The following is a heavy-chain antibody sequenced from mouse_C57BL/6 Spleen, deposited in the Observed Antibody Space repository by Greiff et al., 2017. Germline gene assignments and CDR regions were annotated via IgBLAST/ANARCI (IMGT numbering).Heavy chain of an antibody. V-gene: IGHV1-52*01. J-gene: IGHJ4*01. CDR2: IDPSDSET. CDR1: GYTFTSYW. CDR3: ARVYYDYDGYAMDY. Sequence: QVQLQQPGAELVRPGSSVKLSCKASGYTFTSYWMHWVKQRPIQGLEWIGNIDPSDSETHYNQKFKDKATLTVDKYSSTAYMQLSSLTSEDSAVYYCARVYYDYDGYAMDYWGQGTSVTVSS. D-gene: IGHD2-4*01.